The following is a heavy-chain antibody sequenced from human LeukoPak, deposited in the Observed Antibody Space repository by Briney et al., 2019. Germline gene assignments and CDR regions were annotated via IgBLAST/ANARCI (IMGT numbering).Heavy chain of an antibody. CDR2: ISYDGSNK. CDR1: GSTFSSYG. CDR3: AKTLYSRDCGGDCYFDY. V-gene: IGHV3-30*18. D-gene: IGHD2-21*02. J-gene: IGHJ4*02. Sequence: GGSLRLSCAASGSTFSSYGMHWVRQAPGKGLEWVAVISYDGSNKYYADSVKGRFTISRDNSKNTLYLQMNSLRAEDTAVYYCAKTLYSRDCGGDCYFDYWGQGTLVTVSS.